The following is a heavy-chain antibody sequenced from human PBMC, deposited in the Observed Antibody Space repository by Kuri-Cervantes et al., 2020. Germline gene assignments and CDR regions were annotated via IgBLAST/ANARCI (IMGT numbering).Heavy chain of an antibody. CDR1: GFTFSSYG. CDR3: AKGPHGGSYYGFFDY. D-gene: IGHD1-26*01. J-gene: IGHJ4*02. V-gene: IGHV3-30*18. CDR2: ISYDGSNK. Sequence: GGSLRLSCAASGFTFSSYGMHWVRQAPGKGLEWVAVISYDGSNKYYADSVKGRFTISRDNSKNTPYLQMNSLRAEDTAVYYCAKGPHGGSYYGFFDYWGQGTLVTVSS.